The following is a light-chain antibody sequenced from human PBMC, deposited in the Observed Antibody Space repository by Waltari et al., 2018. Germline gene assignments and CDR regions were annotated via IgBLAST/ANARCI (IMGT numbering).Light chain of an antibody. Sequence: QSALTQPASVSGSPGQSITISCTGTSSDIGAYNYVSWYQQHQVKAPKVMIYGVSNRPSGVSNRFSVSKSGNTASLTISGLQAEDEADYYCNSFTSRTTYVFGTGTKVTVL. J-gene: IGLJ1*01. V-gene: IGLV2-14*01. CDR2: GVS. CDR3: NSFTSRTTYV. CDR1: SSDIGAYNY.